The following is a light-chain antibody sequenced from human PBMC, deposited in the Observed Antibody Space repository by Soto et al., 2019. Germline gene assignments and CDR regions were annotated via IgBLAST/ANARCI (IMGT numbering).Light chain of an antibody. Sequence: IQLTQSPSSLSASVGDRVTITCRASQGISSYLAWYQQKPWKAPKLLIYAASTLQSGVPSRFSGSGSGTDFTLTISSLQPEGFATYYCQHLNSDPLTFGGGTKVEI. CDR1: QGISSY. V-gene: IGKV1-9*01. CDR3: QHLNSDPLT. J-gene: IGKJ4*01. CDR2: AAS.